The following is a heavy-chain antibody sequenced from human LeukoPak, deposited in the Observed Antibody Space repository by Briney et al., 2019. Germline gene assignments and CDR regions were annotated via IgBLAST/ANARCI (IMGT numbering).Heavy chain of an antibody. Sequence: RPGGSLRLSCAASGFPFEVYGMRWAPHAPGKGVEWVSGINWNGSSTGYADSVKVRFTISRDNAKISLYLQMNSLRAEDTALYYCARETAMADFDYWGQGTLVTVSS. CDR3: ARETAMADFDY. D-gene: IGHD5-18*01. CDR2: INWNGSST. J-gene: IGHJ4*02. V-gene: IGHV3-20*04. CDR1: GFPFEVYG.